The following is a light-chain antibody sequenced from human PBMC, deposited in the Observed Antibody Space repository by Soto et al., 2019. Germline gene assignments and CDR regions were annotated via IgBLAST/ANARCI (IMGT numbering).Light chain of an antibody. CDR1: QSVSSN. Sequence: EIVMTQSPVTLSVSPGERATLSCRASQSVSSNLAWYQQKPGQAPRLLIYAASTRATGIPARFSGSGSETEFTLTISSLQSEDFAVYYCQQYNKWPLFTFGPGTKVDIK. CDR3: QQYNKWPLFT. CDR2: AAS. J-gene: IGKJ3*01. V-gene: IGKV3-15*01.